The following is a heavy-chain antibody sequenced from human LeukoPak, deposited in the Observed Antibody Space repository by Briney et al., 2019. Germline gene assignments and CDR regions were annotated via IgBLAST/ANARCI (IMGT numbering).Heavy chain of an antibody. V-gene: IGHV4-30-4*01. CDR1: GDSISSGADY. D-gene: IGHD3-9*01. CDR2: IYYSGTT. Sequence: SETLSLTCTVSGDSISSGADYWNWIRQPPGKGLEWIGYIYYSGTTYYNPSLKSRVTIPVDTSKNQFSLKLSSVTAADAAVYYCARGLTGIDYWGQGTLVTVSS. CDR3: ARGLTGIDY. J-gene: IGHJ4*02.